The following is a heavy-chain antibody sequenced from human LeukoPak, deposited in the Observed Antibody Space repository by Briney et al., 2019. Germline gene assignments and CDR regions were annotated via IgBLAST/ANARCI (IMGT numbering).Heavy chain of an antibody. J-gene: IGHJ6*03. CDR3: ARERRVAAAGWGVGYYYYMDV. CDR2: ISSSSSTI. CDR1: GFTFSSYE. Sequence: GGSLRLSCAASGFTFSSYEMNWVRQAPGKGLEWVSYISSSSSTIYYADSVKGRFTISRDNAKNSLYLQMNSLRAEDTAVYYCARERRVAAAGWGVGYYYYMDVWGKGTTVTVSS. D-gene: IGHD6-13*01. V-gene: IGHV3-48*01.